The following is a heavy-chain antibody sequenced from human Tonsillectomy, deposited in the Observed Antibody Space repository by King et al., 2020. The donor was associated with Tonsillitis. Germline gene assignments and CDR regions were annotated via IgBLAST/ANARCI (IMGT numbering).Heavy chain of an antibody. V-gene: IGHV3-53*01. CDR1: GFTLSFNY. J-gene: IGHJ4*02. Sequence: VQLVESGGGLIQPGGSLRLSCEASGFTLSFNYMSWVRQAPGKGLEWVSVIYSGGSTYYADSVKGRFTISRDNSKYTLYLQMNSLRAEDTAVYYCARDIAAAGFLWDWGQGTLVTVSS. CDR2: IYSGGST. D-gene: IGHD6-13*01. CDR3: ARDIAAAGFLWD.